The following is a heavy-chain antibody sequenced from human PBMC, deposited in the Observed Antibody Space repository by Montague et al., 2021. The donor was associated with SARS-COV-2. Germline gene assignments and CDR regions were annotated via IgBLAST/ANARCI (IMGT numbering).Heavy chain of an antibody. D-gene: IGHD7-27*01. Sequence: SRRLSCAASGFPFDDCAMHWVRQAPGKGLEWVSGISWNSGSIGYADSVKGRFTISRDNAKNSLYLQMNSLRAEDTALYYCALPQELGFDYWGQGTLVTVSS. V-gene: IGHV3-9*01. CDR2: ISWNSGSI. CDR1: GFPFDDCA. J-gene: IGHJ4*02. CDR3: ALPQELGFDY.